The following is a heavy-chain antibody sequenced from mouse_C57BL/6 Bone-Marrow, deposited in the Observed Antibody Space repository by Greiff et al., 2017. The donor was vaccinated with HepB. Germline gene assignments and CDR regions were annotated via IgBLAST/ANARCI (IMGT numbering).Heavy chain of an antibody. V-gene: IGHV1-52*01. J-gene: IGHJ3*01. CDR3: AREGYYGSSPFAY. CDR2: IDPSDSET. D-gene: IGHD1-1*01. CDR1: GYTFTSYW. Sequence: QVQLQQPGAELVRPGSSVKLSCKASGYTFTSYWMHWVKQRPIQGLEWIGNIDPSDSETHYNQKFKDKATLTVDKSSRTAYMQLSSLTSEDSAVYYCAREGYYGSSPFAYWGQGTLVTVSA.